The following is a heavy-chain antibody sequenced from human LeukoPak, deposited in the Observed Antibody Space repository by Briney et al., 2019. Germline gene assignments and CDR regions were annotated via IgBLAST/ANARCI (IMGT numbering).Heavy chain of an antibody. J-gene: IGHJ1*01. D-gene: IGHD6-19*01. CDR2: ISGSSGGT. Sequence: PGGSLRLSCAASGFTFSSYSMNWVRQAPGKGLEWVSTISGSSGGTYYADSVKGRFTISRDNSKNTLFLQMNSLRAEDTAVYYCAKSLSLAGAEYFHHWGQGTLVTVSS. V-gene: IGHV3-23*01. CDR1: GFTFSSYS. CDR3: AKSLSLAGAEYFHH.